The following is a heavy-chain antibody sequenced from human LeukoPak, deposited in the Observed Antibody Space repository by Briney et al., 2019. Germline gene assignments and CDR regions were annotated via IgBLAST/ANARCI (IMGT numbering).Heavy chain of an antibody. V-gene: IGHV4-34*01. CDR3: ARNGSGSYYNVRLYYYCYYMDV. CDR1: GGSFSGYY. D-gene: IGHD3-10*01. Sequence: PSETLSLTCAVYGGSFSGYYWSWIRQPPGKGLEWIGEINHSGSTNYNPSLKSRVTISVDTSKNQFSLKLSSVTAADTAVYYCARNGSGSYYNVRLYYYCYYMDVWGKGTTVTVSS. CDR2: INHSGST. J-gene: IGHJ6*03.